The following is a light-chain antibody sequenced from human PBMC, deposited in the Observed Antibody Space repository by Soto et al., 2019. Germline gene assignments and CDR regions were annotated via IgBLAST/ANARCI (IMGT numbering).Light chain of an antibody. CDR1: SSNIGAGYD. J-gene: IGLJ1*01. CDR2: GNS. CDR3: QSYDSSLSGSRV. Sequence: QSVLTQPPSVSGAPGQSVTISCTGSSSNIGAGYDAHWYQQLPGTAPKLLIYGNSNRPSGVPDRFSGSKSGTSASLAITGLQAEDEADYYCQSYDSSLSGSRVFGTGTKVTVL. V-gene: IGLV1-40*01.